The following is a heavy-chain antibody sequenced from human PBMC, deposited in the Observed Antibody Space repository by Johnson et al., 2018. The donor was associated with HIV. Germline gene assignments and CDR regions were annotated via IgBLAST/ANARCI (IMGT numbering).Heavy chain of an antibody. CDR3: AKMSRGRQDAFDI. V-gene: IGHV3-30*02. CDR1: EFSFSTYA. CDR2: IRYDGSNK. D-gene: IGHD3-16*01. J-gene: IGHJ3*02. Sequence: QMQLVESGGGVVQPGRSLRLSCAASEFSFSTYALHWVRQAPGKGLEWVAFIRYDGSNKYYADSVKGRFTISRDDSRNTLYLQMNSLRVEDTAVYYCAKMSRGRQDAFDIWGQGAMVSVSS.